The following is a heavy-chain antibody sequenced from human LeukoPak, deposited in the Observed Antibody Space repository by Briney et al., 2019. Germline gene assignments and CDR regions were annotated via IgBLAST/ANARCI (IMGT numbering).Heavy chain of an antibody. CDR3: ARDGDGRGEDFDY. CDR1: GFIFSSYS. D-gene: IGHD4-17*01. V-gene: IGHV3-21*01. CDR2: ITSSSNYI. J-gene: IGHJ4*02. Sequence: GGSLRLSCAASGFIFSSYSMNWVRQAPGKGLEWVSSITSSSNYINYADSVKGRFTISRDNAKNFLYLQMNSLRVEDTALYYCARDGDGRGEDFDYWGQGILVAVSS.